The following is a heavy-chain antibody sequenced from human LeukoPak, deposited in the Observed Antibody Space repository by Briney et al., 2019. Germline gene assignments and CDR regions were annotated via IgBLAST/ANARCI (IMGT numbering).Heavy chain of an antibody. Sequence: ASVKVSCKASGYTFTSYYMHWVRQAPGQGLEWMGIINPSGGSTSYAQKFQGRVTMTRDTSTSTVYMELSSLRSEDTAVYYCARARNFRRTYLSGSYYKGEFDYWGQGTLVTVSS. CDR2: INPSGGST. CDR3: ARARNFRRTYLSGSYYKGEFDY. CDR1: GYTFTSYY. D-gene: IGHD1-26*01. J-gene: IGHJ4*02. V-gene: IGHV1-46*01.